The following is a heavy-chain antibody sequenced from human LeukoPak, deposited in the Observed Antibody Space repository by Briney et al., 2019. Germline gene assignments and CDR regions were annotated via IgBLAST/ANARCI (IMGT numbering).Heavy chain of an antibody. Sequence: ASVKVSCKVSGYTLTELSMHWVRQAPGKGLEWMGGFDPEDGETIYAQKFQGRFTMTEDTSTDTAYMELSSLRSEDTAVYYCATSPPASDWFDPWGQGTLVTVSS. CDR1: GYTLTELS. J-gene: IGHJ5*02. CDR3: ATSPPASDWFDP. V-gene: IGHV1-24*01. CDR2: FDPEDGET. D-gene: IGHD2-2*01.